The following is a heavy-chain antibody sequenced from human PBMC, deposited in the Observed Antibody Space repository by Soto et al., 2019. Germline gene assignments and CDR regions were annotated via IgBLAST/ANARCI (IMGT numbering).Heavy chain of an antibody. D-gene: IGHD2-2*01. J-gene: IGHJ6*02. CDR3: AISTRWGYYGMDV. V-gene: IGHV3-23*01. CDR2: ISGSGSST. CDR1: IFTIDSYA. Sequence: EVQLLESGGGLIQPGGSLRLSCAASIFTIDSYAMSWVRQAPGQGLEWVSSISGSGSSTYYADSVKGRVTISKDKSRNRLFLQMNSRRAGVTAVYYCAISTRWGYYGMDVWGQGTTVTVSS.